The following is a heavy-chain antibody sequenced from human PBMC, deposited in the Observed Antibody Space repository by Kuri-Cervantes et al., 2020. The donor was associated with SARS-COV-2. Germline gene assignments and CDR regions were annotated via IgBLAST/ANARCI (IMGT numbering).Heavy chain of an antibody. CDR1: GGTFSSYA. J-gene: IGHJ6*02. Sequence: ASVKVSCKASGGTFSSYAISWVRQAPGQGLEWMGIINPSGGGTSYAQKFQGRVTMTRDTSTSTVCMELSSLRSEDTAVYYCARDFGVPAALAYYYGMDVWGQGTTVTVSS. CDR2: INPSGGGT. CDR3: ARDFGVPAALAYYYGMDV. V-gene: IGHV1-46*01. D-gene: IGHD2-2*01.